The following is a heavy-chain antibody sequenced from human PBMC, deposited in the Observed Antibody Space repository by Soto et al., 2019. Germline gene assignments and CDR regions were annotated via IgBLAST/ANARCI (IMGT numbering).Heavy chain of an antibody. V-gene: IGHV1-18*01. J-gene: IGHJ4*02. D-gene: IGHD3-16*01. CDR3: ARGGTPLDY. Sequence: QVQLVQSGAEVKKPGASVKVSCKASGYTFTNFGISWVRQAPGQGLEWMGWISAYNGNTNYAQNSQGRVTMTTDTPTSTAYMELRSPRPDDTAVYYCARGGTPLDYWGQGTLVTVSS. CDR1: GYTFTNFG. CDR2: ISAYNGNT.